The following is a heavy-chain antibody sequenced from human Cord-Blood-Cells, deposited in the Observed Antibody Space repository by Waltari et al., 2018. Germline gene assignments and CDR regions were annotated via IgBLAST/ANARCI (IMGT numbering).Heavy chain of an antibody. D-gene: IGHD6-13*01. CDR3: ASARIAAAGTFDY. CDR1: GGSFSGYY. Sequence: QVQLQQWGAGLLKPSETLSLTCAVYGGSFSGYYWSWIRQPQGKGLEWIGEINHSGSTNYNPSLKSRVTISVDTSKNQFSLKLSSVTAADTAVYYCASARIAAAGTFDYWGQGTLVTVSS. J-gene: IGHJ4*02. CDR2: INHSGST. V-gene: IGHV4-34*01.